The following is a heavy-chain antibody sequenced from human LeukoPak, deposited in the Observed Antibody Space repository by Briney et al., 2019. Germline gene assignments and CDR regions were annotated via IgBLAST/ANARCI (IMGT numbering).Heavy chain of an antibody. J-gene: IGHJ4*02. CDR1: GYAFTNYW. Sequence: GESLKISCQGSGYAFTNYWIGWVRQMPGKGLEWIGVVYPGDSDSDTKYSPSFQGQVTISADKSITTAYLQWSSLKASDTAIYYCARRDYYGSGSYWGAFDYWGQGTLVTVSS. V-gene: IGHV5-51*01. D-gene: IGHD3-10*01. CDR3: ARRDYYGSGSYWGAFDY. CDR2: VYPGDSDSDT.